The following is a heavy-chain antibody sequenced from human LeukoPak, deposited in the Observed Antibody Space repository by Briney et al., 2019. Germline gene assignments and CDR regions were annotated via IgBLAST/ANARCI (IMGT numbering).Heavy chain of an antibody. CDR2: IIEDGSAQ. D-gene: IGHD6-13*01. CDR1: GFTFSSSW. Sequence: GGSLRLSCAASGFTFSSSWMSWVRQAPGKGPEWVANIIEDGSAQYYVGSVRGRFTISRDNAKNSLYLQMNSLRAEDTAVYYCTISSSRNHFDYWGQGTLVTVSS. CDR3: TISSSRNHFDY. J-gene: IGHJ4*02. V-gene: IGHV3-7*01.